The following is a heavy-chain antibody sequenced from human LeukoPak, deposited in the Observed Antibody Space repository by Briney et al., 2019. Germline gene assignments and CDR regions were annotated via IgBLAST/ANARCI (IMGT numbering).Heavy chain of an antibody. Sequence: SETLSLTCAVYGGSFSGYYWSWIRQPPGKGLEWIGEINHSGSTNYTPSLKSRVTISVDTSKNQFSLKLSSVTAADTAVYYCARGYSSSSGFYYWGQGTLVTVSS. D-gene: IGHD6-6*01. CDR1: GGSFSGYY. CDR2: INHSGST. V-gene: IGHV4-34*01. CDR3: ARGYSSSSGFYY. J-gene: IGHJ4*02.